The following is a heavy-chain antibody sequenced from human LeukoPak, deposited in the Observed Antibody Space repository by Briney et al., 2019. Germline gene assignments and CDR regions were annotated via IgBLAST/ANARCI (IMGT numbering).Heavy chain of an antibody. J-gene: IGHJ4*02. V-gene: IGHV4-34*01. CDR2: IYHSGST. Sequence: SETLTLTCAVYDGSFSGYYWTWIRQPPGKGLEWIGSIYHSGSTYYNPSLKSRVTISVDTSKNQFSLKLSSVTAADTAVYYCASRYCSSTSCYGGFYFDYWGQGTLVTVSS. CDR1: DGSFSGYY. CDR3: ASRYCSSTSCYGGFYFDY. D-gene: IGHD2-2*01.